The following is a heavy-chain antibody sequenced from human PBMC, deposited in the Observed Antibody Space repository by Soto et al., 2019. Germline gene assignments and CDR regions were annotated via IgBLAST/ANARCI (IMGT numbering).Heavy chain of an antibody. D-gene: IGHD5-12*01. V-gene: IGHV1-3*01. J-gene: IGHJ5*02. CDR2: INAGNGST. CDR1: GYTFTIYG. Sequence: ASVKVSCKASGYTFTIYGMHWVRQAPGQRLEWMGWINAGNGSTKYSQKFQGRVTITKNTSASTAYMELSSLRSEDTAVYYCARGPLRNWFDPWGQGTLVTVSS. CDR3: ARGPLRNWFDP.